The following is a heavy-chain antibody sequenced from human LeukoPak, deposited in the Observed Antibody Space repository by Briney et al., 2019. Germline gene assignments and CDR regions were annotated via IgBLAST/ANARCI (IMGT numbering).Heavy chain of an antibody. CDR2: IYPRDSYT. J-gene: IGHJ4*02. CDR3: ARLERRLEAIDY. D-gene: IGHD1-1*01. Sequence: GGALQISCKGSGYRFTTYWIAWVRQMPGKGLEGRGIIYPRDSYTRYSTSFQGQVTISADKSISTAYLQWSSLKAPDTAMYYCARLERRLEAIDYWGQGTLVTVSS. CDR1: GYRFTTYW. V-gene: IGHV5-51*01.